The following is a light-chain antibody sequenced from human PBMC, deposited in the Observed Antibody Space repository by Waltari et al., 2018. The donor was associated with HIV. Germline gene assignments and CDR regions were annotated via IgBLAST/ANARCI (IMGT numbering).Light chain of an antibody. J-gene: IGKJ5*01. CDR1: QDINKY. V-gene: IGKV1-33*01. CDR3: QQYESIPT. Sequence: DIQLTQSPSSLSASVGDRLTITCQASQDINKYLNWYQHKPGKAPKLLISEASDLETVVPSRFTGSGSGTDFTLTINSLQPEDFATYYCQQYESIPTFGQGTRLDIK. CDR2: EAS.